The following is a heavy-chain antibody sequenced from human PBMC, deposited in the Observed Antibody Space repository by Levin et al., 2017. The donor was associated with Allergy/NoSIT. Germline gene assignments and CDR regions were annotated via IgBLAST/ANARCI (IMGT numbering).Heavy chain of an antibody. CDR2: IKSKSDGGTT. Sequence: LSLTCAASGFTFAYSWMNWVRQAPGKGLEWVGRIKSKSDGGTTDYAAPVKGRFTISRDDSKNTLYLQMNSLEIHDTAMYYCIRYNSASGWSWGRGTLVTVSS. D-gene: IGHD6-19*01. CDR1: GFTFAYSW. CDR3: IRYNSASGWS. J-gene: IGHJ5*02. V-gene: IGHV3-15*01.